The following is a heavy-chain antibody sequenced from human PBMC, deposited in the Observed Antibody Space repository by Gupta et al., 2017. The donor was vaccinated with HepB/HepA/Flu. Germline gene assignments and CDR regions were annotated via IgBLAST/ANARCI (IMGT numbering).Heavy chain of an antibody. CDR1: TFRSYN. CDR3: ARDLTGRYFDSSDTAY. V-gene: IGHV3-48*02. CDR2: ISSSSSTI. Sequence: TFRSYNMNWVRQAPGKGLEWVSHISSSSSTIYYADSVKGRFTISRDNAKNSLYLQMNSLRDEDTAVYYCARDLTGRYFDSSDTAYWGQGTLVTVSS. D-gene: IGHD3-22*01. J-gene: IGHJ4*02.